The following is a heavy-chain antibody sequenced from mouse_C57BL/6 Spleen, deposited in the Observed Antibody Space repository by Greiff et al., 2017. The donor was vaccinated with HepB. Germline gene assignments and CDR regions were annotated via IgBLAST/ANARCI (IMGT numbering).Heavy chain of an antibody. D-gene: IGHD2-13*01. Sequence: EVKLMESGPGLVKPSQSLSLTCSVTGYSITSGYYWNWIRQFPGNKLEWMGYISYDGSNNYNPSLKNRISITRDTSKNQFFLKLNSVTTEDTATYYCARERLLYFDYWGQGTTLTVSS. CDR3: ARERLLYFDY. V-gene: IGHV3-6*01. CDR2: ISYDGSN. CDR1: GYSITSGYY. J-gene: IGHJ2*01.